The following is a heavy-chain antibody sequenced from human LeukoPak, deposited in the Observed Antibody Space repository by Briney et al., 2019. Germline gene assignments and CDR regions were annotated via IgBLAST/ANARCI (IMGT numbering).Heavy chain of an antibody. J-gene: IGHJ5*02. CDR1: GFTFSSYW. D-gene: IGHD3-22*01. CDR2: INTDGSST. CDR3: ARDEYYYDSSGYSWFDP. Sequence: GGSLRLSCAASGFTFSSYWMHWVRQAPGKGLVWVSRINTDGSSTSYADSVKGRFTISRDNAKNTLYLQMNSLRAEDTAVYYCARDEYYYDSSGYSWFDPWGQGTLVTVPS. V-gene: IGHV3-74*01.